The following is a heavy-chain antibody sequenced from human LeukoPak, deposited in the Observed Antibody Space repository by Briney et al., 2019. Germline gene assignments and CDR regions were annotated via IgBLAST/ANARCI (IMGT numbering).Heavy chain of an antibody. J-gene: IGHJ4*02. CDR1: GGSISSGGYY. Sequence: LSLTCTVSGGSISSGGYYWSWIRQAPGKGLEWVSYISSSGSTIYYADSVKGRFTISRDNAKNSLYLQMNSLRAEDTAVYYCARDGSYFDYWGQGTLVTVSS. D-gene: IGHD2-15*01. CDR2: ISSSGSTI. V-gene: IGHV3-11*01. CDR3: ARDGSYFDY.